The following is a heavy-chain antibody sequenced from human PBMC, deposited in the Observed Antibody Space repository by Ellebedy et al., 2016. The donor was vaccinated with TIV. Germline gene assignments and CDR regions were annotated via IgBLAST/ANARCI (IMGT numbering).Heavy chain of an antibody. CDR2: IYYSGST. J-gene: IGHJ4*02. Sequence: SETLSLTXTVSGGSISSYYWSWIRQPPGKGLEWIGYIYYSGSTYYNPSLKSRVTISVDTSKNQFSLKLSSVTAADTAVYYCARVGYSGYPSKYYFDYWGQGTLVTVSS. CDR3: ARVGYSGYPSKYYFDY. CDR1: GGSISSYY. V-gene: IGHV4-59*08. D-gene: IGHD5-12*01.